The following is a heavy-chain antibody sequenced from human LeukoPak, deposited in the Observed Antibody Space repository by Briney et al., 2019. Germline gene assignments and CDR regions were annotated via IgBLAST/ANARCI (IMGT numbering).Heavy chain of an antibody. CDR2: IIPILGIA. CDR1: GGTFSSYA. Sequence: ASVKVSCKASGGTFSSYAISWVRQAPGQGLEWMGRIIPILGIANYAQKFQGRVTITADKSTSTAYMELSSLRSEDTAVYYCARFPYYDSSGYYYVYWGQGTLVTVSS. CDR3: ARFPYYDSSGYYYVY. V-gene: IGHV1-69*04. D-gene: IGHD3-22*01. J-gene: IGHJ4*02.